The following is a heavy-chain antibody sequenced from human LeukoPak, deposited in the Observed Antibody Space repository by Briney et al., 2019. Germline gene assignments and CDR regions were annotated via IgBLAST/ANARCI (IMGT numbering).Heavy chain of an antibody. Sequence: GGSLRLSCAASGFIFNEHAMYWVRQPPGKGPEGVSAITWDSTNTCYADSVKGRFTISRDNAKNSLYLQMNSLRPEDTALYYCARASYYYDTSGLGAFDIWGQGTMVTVSS. CDR2: ITWDSTNT. CDR3: ARASYYYDTSGLGAFDI. J-gene: IGHJ3*02. D-gene: IGHD3-22*01. V-gene: IGHV3-9*01. CDR1: GFIFNEHA.